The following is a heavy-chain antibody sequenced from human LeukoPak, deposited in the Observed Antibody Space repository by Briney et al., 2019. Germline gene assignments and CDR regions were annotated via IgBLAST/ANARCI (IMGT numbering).Heavy chain of an antibody. CDR1: GYTFTSYG. V-gene: IGHV1-18*01. D-gene: IGHD3-10*01. CDR2: ISAYNGNT. J-gene: IGHJ5*02. CDR3: ARAGSGSYYSWFDP. Sequence: EASVKVSCKASGYTFTSYGISWVRQAPGQGLEWMGWISAYNGNTNYAQKLQGRVTMTTDTSTSTAYMELRSLRSDDTAVYYCARAGSGSYYSWFDPWGQGTLVTVSS.